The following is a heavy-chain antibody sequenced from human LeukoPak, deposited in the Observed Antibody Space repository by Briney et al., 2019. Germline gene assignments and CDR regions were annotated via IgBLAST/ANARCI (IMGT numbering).Heavy chain of an antibody. CDR2: TYYRSKWYN. CDR1: GDSVSSNSAA. Sequence: SQTLSLTCAISGDSVSSNSAAWNWIRQSPSRGLEWLGRTYYRSKWYNDYAVSVKSRITINPDTSKNQFSLQLNSVTPEDTAVYYCARDLSPVGVVVTATFDYWGQGTLVTVSS. CDR3: ARDLSPVGVVVTATFDY. J-gene: IGHJ4*02. D-gene: IGHD2-21*02. V-gene: IGHV6-1*01.